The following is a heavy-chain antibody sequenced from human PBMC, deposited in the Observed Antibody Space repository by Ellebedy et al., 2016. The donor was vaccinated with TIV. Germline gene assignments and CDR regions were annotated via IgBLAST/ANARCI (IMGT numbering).Heavy chain of an antibody. V-gene: IGHV1-18*04. D-gene: IGHD1-26*01. CDR2: INPNKGNT. Sequence: AASVKVSCKASGYTFTTYGVSWVRQAPGQGLEWMGWINPNKGNTIYAQNLQDRLTMTTDASTSTAYMELRSLRSDDTAVYFCARDRSIVPGTRAYYGMDVWGQGTTVTVS. J-gene: IGHJ6*02. CDR3: ARDRSIVPGTRAYYGMDV. CDR1: GYTFTTYG.